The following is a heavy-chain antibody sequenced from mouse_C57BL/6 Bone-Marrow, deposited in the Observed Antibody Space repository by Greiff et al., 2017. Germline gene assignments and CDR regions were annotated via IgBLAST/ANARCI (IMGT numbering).Heavy chain of an antibody. CDR3: ARVMGPWFAY. CDR2: ISDGGSYT. Sequence: EVKLQESGGGLVKPGGSLKLSCAASGFTFSSYAMSWVRQTPEKRLEWVATISDGGSYTYYPDNVKGRFTISRDNAKNKLYLQMSHLKSEDTAMYYCARVMGPWFAYWGQGTLVTVSA. V-gene: IGHV5-4*03. CDR1: GFTFSSYA. D-gene: IGHD2-3*01. J-gene: IGHJ3*01.